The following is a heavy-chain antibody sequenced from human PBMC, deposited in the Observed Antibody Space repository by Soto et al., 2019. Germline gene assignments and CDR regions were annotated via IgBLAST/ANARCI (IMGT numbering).Heavy chain of an antibody. CDR2: IYYSGST. J-gene: IGHJ4*02. CDR1: GGSISSYY. V-gene: IGHV4-59*01. CDR3: ARAPSSLVSFFFDY. D-gene: IGHD1-26*01. Sequence: QVQLQESGPGLVKPSETLSLTCTVSGGSISSYYWSWIRQPPGKGLEWIGYIYYSGSTNYNPSLKSRVPISVDTCKSQFSLKLSSVTAADTAVYYWARAPSSLVSFFFDYWGQGTLVTVSS.